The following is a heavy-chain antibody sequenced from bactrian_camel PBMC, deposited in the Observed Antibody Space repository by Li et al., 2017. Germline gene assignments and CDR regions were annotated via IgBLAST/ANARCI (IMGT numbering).Heavy chain of an antibody. D-gene: IGHD1*01. Sequence: QVQLVESGGGSVQAGGSLRLSCAASGRSDTSYCMGWFRQAPGKEREGVAAVDSRGRTVYGDAVKGRFTISRDNAKNTVYPQMNSLKPEDTAVYYCAATLLLGGTWIVFAYWGQGTQVTVS. CDR1: GRSDTSYC. J-gene: IGHJ4*01. V-gene: IGHV3S53*01. CDR3: AATLLLGGTWIVFAY. CDR2: VDSRGRT.